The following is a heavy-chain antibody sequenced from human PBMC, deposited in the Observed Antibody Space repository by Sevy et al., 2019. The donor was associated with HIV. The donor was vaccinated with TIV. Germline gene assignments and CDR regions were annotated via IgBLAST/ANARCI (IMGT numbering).Heavy chain of an antibody. D-gene: IGHD3-22*01. CDR3: TRDRYYDSSLDAFDI. CDR2: IRSKAYGGTT. V-gene: IGHV3-49*03. CDR1: GFTFGDYG. Sequence: GGSLRLSCTASGFTFGDYGMSWFRQAPGKGLEGVGFIRSKAYGGTTEYASSVKGRFTIARDDSKSIDYLQMNSLKTEDTAVYYCTRDRYYDSSLDAFDIWGQGTMVTVSS. J-gene: IGHJ3*02.